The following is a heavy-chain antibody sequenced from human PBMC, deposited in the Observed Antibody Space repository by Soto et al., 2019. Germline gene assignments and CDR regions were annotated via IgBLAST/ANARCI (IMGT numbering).Heavy chain of an antibody. CDR3: AKSIGDWGGDCYSVEVFDI. CDR1: GFTFSSYV. D-gene: IGHD2-21*02. J-gene: IGHJ3*02. V-gene: IGHV3-23*01. Sequence: GGSLRLSCAASGFTFSSYVMSWVRQAPGKGLEWVSAISGSGGSTYYADSVKGRITISRDNSKNTLYLQMNSLRAEDTAVYYCAKSIGDWGGDCYSVEVFDIWGQGTWVTVS. CDR2: ISGSGGST.